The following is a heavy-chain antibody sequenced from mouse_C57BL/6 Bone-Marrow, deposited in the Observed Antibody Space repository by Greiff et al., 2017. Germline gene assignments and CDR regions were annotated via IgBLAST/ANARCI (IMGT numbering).Heavy chain of an antibody. J-gene: IGHJ2*01. D-gene: IGHD6-1*01. CDR1: GYTFTSYW. CDR2: IDPSDSYT. CDR3: AICDDFDY. V-gene: IGHV1-50*01. Sequence: QVQLQQPGAELVKPGASVKLSCKASGYTFTSYWMQWVKQRPGQGLEWIGEIDPSDSYTNYNQKFKGKATLTVDTSSSTAYMQLSSLTSEDSAVYYCAICDDFDYWGQGTTLTVSS.